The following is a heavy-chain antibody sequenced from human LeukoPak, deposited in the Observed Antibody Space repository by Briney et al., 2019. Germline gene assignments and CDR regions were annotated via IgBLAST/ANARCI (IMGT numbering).Heavy chain of an antibody. D-gene: IGHD5-18*01. J-gene: IGHJ6*03. Sequence: GGSLRLSCAASGFTFSGSAMHWVRQASGKGLEWVGRIRSKANSYATAYAASVKGRSTISRDDSKNTAYLQMNSLKTEDTAVYYCTRLEDTAMVYCYYYYMDVWGKGTTVTVSS. CDR1: GFTFSGSA. V-gene: IGHV3-73*01. CDR2: IRSKANSYAT. CDR3: TRLEDTAMVYCYYYYMDV.